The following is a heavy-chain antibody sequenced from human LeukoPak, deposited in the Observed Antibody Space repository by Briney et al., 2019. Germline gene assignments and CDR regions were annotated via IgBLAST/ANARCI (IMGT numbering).Heavy chain of an antibody. CDR1: GFTFSSYA. CDR2: ISYDGSNK. V-gene: IGHV3-30-3*01. J-gene: IGHJ5*02. D-gene: IGHD3-10*01. Sequence: PGGSLRLSCAASGFTFSSYAMHWVRQAPGKGLEWVAVISYDGSNKYYADSVKGRFTISRDNSKNTLYLQMNGLRAEDTAAYYCARGRLLWFGELSWFDPWGQGTLVTVSS. CDR3: ARGRLLWFGELSWFDP.